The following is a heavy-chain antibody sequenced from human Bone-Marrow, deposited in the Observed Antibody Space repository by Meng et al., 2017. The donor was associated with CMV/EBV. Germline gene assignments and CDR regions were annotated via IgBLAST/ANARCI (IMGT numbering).Heavy chain of an antibody. D-gene: IGHD6-6*01. V-gene: IGHV3-30*04. CDR3: ASGEKQLHGYYYGMDV. CDR2: ISYDGSNK. CDR1: GFTFSSYA. Sequence: GGSLRLSCAASGFTFSSYAMHWVRQAPGKGLEWVAVISYDGSNKYYADSVKGRFTISRGNSKNTLYLQMNSLRAEDTAVYYCASGEKQLHGYYYGMDVWGQGTTVTVSS. J-gene: IGHJ6*02.